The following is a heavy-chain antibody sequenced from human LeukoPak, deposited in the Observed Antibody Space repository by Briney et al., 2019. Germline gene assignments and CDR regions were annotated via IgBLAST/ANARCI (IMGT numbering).Heavy chain of an antibody. V-gene: IGHV3-11*01. CDR3: ARGYCTTTSCHHYFGMDV. CDR2: ITGSGSTI. J-gene: IGHJ6*02. D-gene: IGHD2-2*01. CDR1: GFTFSDYY. Sequence: GGSLRLSCAASGFTFSDYYMNWIRQAPGEGLEWVSYITGSGSTIYYADSVKGRFTISRDNAKNSLYLQMNSLRAEDTAVYYCARGYCTTTSCHHYFGMDVWGQGTTVTVSS.